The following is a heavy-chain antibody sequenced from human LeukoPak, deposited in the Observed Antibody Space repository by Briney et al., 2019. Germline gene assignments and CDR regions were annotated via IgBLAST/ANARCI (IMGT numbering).Heavy chain of an antibody. CDR2: IIPIFGTA. V-gene: IGHV1-69*05. J-gene: IGHJ6*03. CDR1: GGTFSSYA. Sequence: ASVKVTCKGSGGTFSSYAISWVRHAPGQGLEWMGGIIPIFGTANYAQKFQGRVTITTDESTCTAYMELSSLRSEDTAVYYCARNVRHDYLPYYYYYMDVWGKGTTVTVSS. D-gene: IGHD2/OR15-2a*01. CDR3: ARNVRHDYLPYYYYYMDV.